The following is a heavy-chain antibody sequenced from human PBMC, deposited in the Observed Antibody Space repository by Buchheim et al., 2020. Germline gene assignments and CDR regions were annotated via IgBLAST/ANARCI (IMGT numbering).Heavy chain of an antibody. CDR1: GYTFTGYY. Sequence: QVQLVQSGAEVKKPGASVKVSCKASGYTFTGYYMHWVRQAPGQGLEWMGRINPNSGGTNYAQKFQGWVTMTRDTSISTAYMELSRLRSDDTAVYYCARDLASITIFGVVSYGMDVWGQGTT. CDR3: ARDLASITIFGVVSYGMDV. V-gene: IGHV1-2*04. D-gene: IGHD3-3*01. J-gene: IGHJ6*02. CDR2: INPNSGGT.